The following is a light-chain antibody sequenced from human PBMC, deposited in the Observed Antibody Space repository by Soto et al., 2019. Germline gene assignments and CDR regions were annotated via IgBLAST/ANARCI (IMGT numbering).Light chain of an antibody. Sequence: VMTQSPATLSVSPGERATLSCRASQNLRSSLAWYQQKPGQAPRLLIYGASTRATGIPARFNGSGSGTEFTLTISSLQSEDFAVYFCQQYNIWPQTFGQGTKVDIK. CDR1: QNLRSS. V-gene: IGKV3-15*01. CDR2: GAS. CDR3: QQYNIWPQT. J-gene: IGKJ1*01.